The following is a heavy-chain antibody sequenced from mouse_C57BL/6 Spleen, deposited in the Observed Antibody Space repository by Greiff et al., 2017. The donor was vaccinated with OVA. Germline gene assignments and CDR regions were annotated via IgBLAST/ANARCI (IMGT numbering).Heavy chain of an antibody. CDR3: TKANWDVGAMDY. D-gene: IGHD4-1*01. CDR1: GFTFSNYW. CDR2: IRLKSDNYAT. Sequence: EVQRVESGGGLVQPGGSMKLSCVASGFTFSNYWMNWVRQSPEKGLEWVAQIRLKSDNYATHYAESVKGRFTISRDDSKSSVYLQMNNLRAEDTGIYYCTKANWDVGAMDYWGQGTSVTVSS. J-gene: IGHJ4*01. V-gene: IGHV6-3*01.